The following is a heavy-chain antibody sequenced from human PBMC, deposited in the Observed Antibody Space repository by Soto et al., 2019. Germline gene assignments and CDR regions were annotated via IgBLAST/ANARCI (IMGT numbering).Heavy chain of an antibody. V-gene: IGHV4-59*12. CDR1: GCSIHDYY. Sequence: QVQLQESGPGLVKPSQTLSLTCTVSGCSIHDYYWVWIRQPPGKGLEWIGSIFYTGSTDYNPSLKSRVTLSLATSKNQFSLNLSSVTAADTAVYYCARVNRGAFEHWGQGALVTVSS. CDR2: IFYTGST. J-gene: IGHJ4*02. CDR3: ARVNRGAFEH.